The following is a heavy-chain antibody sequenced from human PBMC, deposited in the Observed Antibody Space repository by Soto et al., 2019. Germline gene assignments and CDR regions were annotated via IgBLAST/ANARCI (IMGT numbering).Heavy chain of an antibody. Sequence: PSETLSLTCAVSGGSVSSTNWWSWVRQSPGKGLEWIGDIYHIGSTNYNPSLRGRVTISVDTSKNQFSLKLSSVTAADTAVYYCARFPRGYSYGHFDYWGQGTLVTVYS. D-gene: IGHD5-18*01. CDR1: GGSVSSTNW. V-gene: IGHV4-4*02. CDR2: IYHIGST. CDR3: ARFPRGYSYGHFDY. J-gene: IGHJ4*02.